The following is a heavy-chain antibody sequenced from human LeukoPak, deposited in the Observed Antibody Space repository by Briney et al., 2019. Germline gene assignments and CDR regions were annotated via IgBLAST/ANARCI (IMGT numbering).Heavy chain of an antibody. D-gene: IGHD6-19*01. CDR2: INPNSGGT. V-gene: IGHV1-2*02. Sequence: VASVRVSCKASGYTFTGYYMHWVRQAPGQGLEWMGWINPNSGGTNYAQKFQGRVTMTRDTSISTAYMELSRLRSDDTAVYYCARSRGIAVAVTGYWGQGTLVTVSS. J-gene: IGHJ4*02. CDR1: GYTFTGYY. CDR3: ARSRGIAVAVTGY.